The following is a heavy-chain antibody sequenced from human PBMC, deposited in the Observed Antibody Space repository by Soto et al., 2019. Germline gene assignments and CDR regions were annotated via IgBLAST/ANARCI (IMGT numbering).Heavy chain of an antibody. CDR2: IVPIVDTS. J-gene: IGHJ4*02. Sequence: QVQLVQSGAEVRQPASSVKVSCKTSGGTFSSYAISWVRQAHGQGLEWMGVIVPIVDTSTYAQKFQGRVTITADESTSTVYMDLSSLRSDDTAVYYCVRVVAITVYPDNWGQGTLGTVSS. V-gene: IGHV1-69*12. D-gene: IGHD2-2*02. CDR1: GGTFSSYA. CDR3: VRVVAITVYPDN.